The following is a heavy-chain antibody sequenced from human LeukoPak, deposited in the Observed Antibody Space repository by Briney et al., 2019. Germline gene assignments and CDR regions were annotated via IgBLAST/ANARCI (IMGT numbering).Heavy chain of an antibody. J-gene: IGHJ1*01. D-gene: IGHD6-19*01. CDR1: GYSISSGYY. Sequence: PSETLSLTCTVSGYSISSGYYWGWIRQPPGKGLEWIGSIHHSGSTYYNPSLKSRVTISVDTSKNQFSLKLSSVTAADTAVYYCARGSWQVTVAGFSEYFQHWGQGTLVTVSS. CDR3: ARGSWQVTVAGFSEYFQH. V-gene: IGHV4-38-2*02. CDR2: IHHSGST.